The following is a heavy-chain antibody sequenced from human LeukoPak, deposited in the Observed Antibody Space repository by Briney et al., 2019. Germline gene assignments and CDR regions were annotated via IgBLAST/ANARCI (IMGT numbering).Heavy chain of an antibody. CDR1: GYTFTNYL. D-gene: IGHD2-15*01. V-gene: IGHV1-46*01. CDR3: ARELRAAYYFDY. Sequence: GASVKVSCKASGYTFTNYLIHWVRQAPGQGLEWMGIINPGDGGTNYAQKFQGRVTMTRDTSTSTVYMELGSLKSEDTAVYYCARELRAAYYFDYWGQGTLVTVSS. CDR2: INPGDGGT. J-gene: IGHJ4*02.